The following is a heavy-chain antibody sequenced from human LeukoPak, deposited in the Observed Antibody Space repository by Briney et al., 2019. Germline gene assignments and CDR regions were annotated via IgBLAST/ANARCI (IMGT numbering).Heavy chain of an antibody. CDR1: GFTFSSYW. J-gene: IGHJ4*02. CDR2: IKQDGSEK. Sequence: GGSLRLSCAASGFTFSSYWMSWVRQAPGKGLEWVANIKQDGSEKYYVDSVKGRFTISRDNAKNSLYLQMNSLRAEDTAVYYCARVWYYYDSSGYSSLDYWGQGTLVTVSS. D-gene: IGHD3-22*01. CDR3: ARVWYYYDSSGYSSLDY. V-gene: IGHV3-7*04.